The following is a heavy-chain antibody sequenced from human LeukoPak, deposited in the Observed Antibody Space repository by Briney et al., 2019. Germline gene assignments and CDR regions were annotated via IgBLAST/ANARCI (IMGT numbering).Heavy chain of an antibody. CDR1: GGTFSSYA. J-gene: IGHJ5*02. V-gene: IGHV1-8*02. CDR2: MNPNSGNT. Sequence: GASVKVSCKASGGTFSSYAISWVQQATGQGLEWMGWMNPNSGNTGYAQKFQGRVTMTRNTSISTAYMELSSLRSEDTAVYYCARAPRTYIAAEGFDPWGQGTLVTVPS. D-gene: IGHD6-13*01. CDR3: ARAPRTYIAAEGFDP.